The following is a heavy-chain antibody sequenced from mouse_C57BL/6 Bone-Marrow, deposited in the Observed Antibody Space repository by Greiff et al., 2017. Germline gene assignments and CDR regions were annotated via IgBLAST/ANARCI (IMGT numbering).Heavy chain of an antibody. D-gene: IGHD1-1*01. J-gene: IGHJ2*01. CDR2: IYPGSGST. Sequence: QVQLKQPGAELVKPGASVKMSCKASGYTFTSYWITWVKQRPGQGLEWIGDIYPGSGSTNYNEKFKSKATLTVDTSSSTAYMQLSSLTSEDSAVYYCAERYYGSSYGRYFDYWGQGTTLTVSS. CDR3: AERYYGSSYGRYFDY. CDR1: GYTFTSYW. V-gene: IGHV1-55*01.